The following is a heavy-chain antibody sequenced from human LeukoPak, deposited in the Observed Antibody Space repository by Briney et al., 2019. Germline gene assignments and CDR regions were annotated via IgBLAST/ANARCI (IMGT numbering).Heavy chain of an antibody. J-gene: IGHJ4*02. CDR2: IYHSGST. D-gene: IGHD3-3*01. CDR1: GGSISSGGYS. CDR3: ARDPPFGVVIMGQGY. V-gene: IGHV4-30-2*01. Sequence: SQTLSLTCAVSGGSISSGGYSWSWIRQPPGKGLEWIGYIYHSGSTYYNPSLKSRVTISVDRSKNQFSLKLSSVTAADTAVYYCARDPPFGVVIMGQGYWGQGTLVTVSS.